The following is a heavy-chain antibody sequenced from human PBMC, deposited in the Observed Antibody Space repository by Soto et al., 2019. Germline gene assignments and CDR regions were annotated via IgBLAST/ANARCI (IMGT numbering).Heavy chain of an antibody. J-gene: IGHJ4*02. CDR3: ARGSIAAAHSDY. CDR2: IYYSGST. CDR1: GGSISSYY. D-gene: IGHD6-6*01. Sequence: SETLSLTCTVSGGSISSYYWSWIRQPPGKGLEWIGYIYYSGSTNYNPSLKSRVTISVDTSKNQFSLKLSSVTAADTAVYYCARGSIAAAHSDYWGQGTLVTVSS. V-gene: IGHV4-59*01.